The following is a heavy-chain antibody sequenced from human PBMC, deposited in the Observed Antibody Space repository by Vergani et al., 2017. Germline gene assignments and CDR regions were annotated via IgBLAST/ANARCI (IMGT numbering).Heavy chain of an antibody. V-gene: IGHV4-34*01. J-gene: IGHJ3*02. CDR3: ARDSHYYDSKGDAFDI. CDR2: INHSGST. CDR1: GGSFSGYY. Sequence: QVQLQQWGAGLLKPPETLSLTCAVYGGSFSGYYWSWIRQPPGKGLEWIGEINHSGSTNYNPSLKSRVTMSVDTSKNQFSLKLSSVTAADTAVYYCARDSHYYDSKGDAFDIWGQGTMVTVSS. D-gene: IGHD3-22*01.